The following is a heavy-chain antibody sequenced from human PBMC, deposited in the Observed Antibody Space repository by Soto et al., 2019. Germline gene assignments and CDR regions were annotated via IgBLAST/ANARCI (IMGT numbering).Heavy chain of an antibody. V-gene: IGHV3-21*01. J-gene: IGHJ5*02. Sequence: EVQLVESGGGLVKPGGSLRLSCAASGFTFSSYSMNWVRQAPGKGLEGVSSISSSSSYIYYADSVKGRFTISRDNAKNSLYLQMNSLRAEDTAVYYCARDVRGWQQLVLWFDPWGQGTLVTVSS. CDR3: ARDVRGWQQLVLWFDP. CDR1: GFTFSSYS. D-gene: IGHD6-13*01. CDR2: ISSSSSYI.